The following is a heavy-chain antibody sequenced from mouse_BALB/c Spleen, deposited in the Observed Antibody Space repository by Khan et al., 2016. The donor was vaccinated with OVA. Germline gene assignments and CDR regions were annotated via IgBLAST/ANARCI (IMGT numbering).Heavy chain of an antibody. CDR2: INPSTGYT. CDR1: GYTFINYW. V-gene: IGHV1-7*01. J-gene: IGHJ2*01. CDR3: ARRGLRGDFDN. D-gene: IGHD3-1*01. Sequence: VQLQQSGAELAKPGASVKMSCKASGYTFINYWILWIKQRPGQGLEWIGYINPSTGYTEYNQNFKDKATLTADKSSSTAYLQLSSLTSEDSTVDYCARRGLRGDFDNWGQGTTLTVSS.